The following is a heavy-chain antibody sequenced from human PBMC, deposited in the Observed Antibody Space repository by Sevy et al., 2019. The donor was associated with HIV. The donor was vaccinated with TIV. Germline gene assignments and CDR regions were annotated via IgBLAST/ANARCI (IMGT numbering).Heavy chain of an antibody. CDR2: IIPIFGTA. Sequence: ASVKVSCKASGGTFSSYAISWVRQAPGQGLEWMGRIIPIFGTANYAQKFQGRVTITADESTSTAYMELSSLRSEDTSVYYCARDLGYSYAPGYWGQGTLVTVSS. CDR3: ARDLGYSYAPGY. CDR1: GGTFSSYA. J-gene: IGHJ4*02. D-gene: IGHD5-18*01. V-gene: IGHV1-69*13.